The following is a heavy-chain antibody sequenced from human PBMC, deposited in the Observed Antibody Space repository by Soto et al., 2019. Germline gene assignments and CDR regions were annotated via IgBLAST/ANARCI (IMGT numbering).Heavy chain of an antibody. CDR1: GGSISSYY. Sequence: SETLSLTCTVSGGSISSYYWNWIRQPPGKGLEWIGYIYYSGSTNYNPSLKSRVTISVDTSKNQFSLKLSSVTAADTAVYYCARVHCGGDCYPDYWGQGTLVTVSS. CDR3: ARVHCGGDCYPDY. D-gene: IGHD2-21*02. J-gene: IGHJ4*02. V-gene: IGHV4-59*01. CDR2: IYYSGST.